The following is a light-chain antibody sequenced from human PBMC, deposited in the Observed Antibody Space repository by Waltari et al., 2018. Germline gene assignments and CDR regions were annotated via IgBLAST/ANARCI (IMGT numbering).Light chain of an antibody. J-gene: IGLJ1*01. V-gene: IGLV1-44*01. CDR3: AAWDDSLNGFHV. Sequence: HSVLPQPPSASGTPGQRITISCSGSSSNIGSNTINWYHQHPGTAPKLLIYSNKPRPSGVPARCSGSTSGTSAVMAISGRQSEDEADYYCAAWDDSLNGFHVFGTGTKVTVL. CDR2: SNK. CDR1: SSNIGSNT.